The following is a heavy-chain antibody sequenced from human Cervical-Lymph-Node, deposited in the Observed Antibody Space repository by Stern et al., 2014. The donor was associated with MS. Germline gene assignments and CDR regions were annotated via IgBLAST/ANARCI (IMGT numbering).Heavy chain of an antibody. CDR1: GYTFTGYY. Sequence: QVQLVQYGAEGKKPGASVKGSCKASGYTFTGYYMHWVRQAPGQRLEWLGRINPNSGGTNYAQKFQGRVTMTRDTSISTAYMELSRLRSDDTAVYYCAKEAAMAVAGTGVDYWGQGTLVTVSS. CDR2: INPNSGGT. CDR3: AKEAAMAVAGTGVDY. D-gene: IGHD6-19*01. J-gene: IGHJ4*02. V-gene: IGHV1-2*06.